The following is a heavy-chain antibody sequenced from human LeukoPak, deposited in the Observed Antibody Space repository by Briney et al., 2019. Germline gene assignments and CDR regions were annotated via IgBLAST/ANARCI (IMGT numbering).Heavy chain of an antibody. J-gene: IGHJ4*02. Sequence: GGSLRLSCTSSGFSFSGYAMIWVRQAPGKGLELVSTISGSGASTFYADSVRGRFITSKDIPSDIVYLQMNSLRAEDTAVYYCAKGSRGYTNYYFDYWGQGTLVTVSS. V-gene: IGHV3-23*01. CDR2: ISGSGAST. CDR3: AKGSRGYTNYYFDY. CDR1: GFSFSGYA. D-gene: IGHD2-2*02.